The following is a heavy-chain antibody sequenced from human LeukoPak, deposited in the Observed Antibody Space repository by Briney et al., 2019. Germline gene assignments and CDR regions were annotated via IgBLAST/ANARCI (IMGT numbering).Heavy chain of an antibody. D-gene: IGHD3-22*01. CDR2: IYYSGST. CDR1: GGSISSYY. V-gene: IGHV4-59*08. J-gene: IGHJ4*02. Sequence: SSETLSLTCTVSGGSISSYYWSWIRQPPGKGLEWIGYIYYSGSTNYNPSLKSRVTILVDTSRNQFSLRLTSVTAADTAVYYCARHSVYGSSGYFDPFDYWGQGTLVTVSS. CDR3: ARHSVYGSSGYFDPFDY.